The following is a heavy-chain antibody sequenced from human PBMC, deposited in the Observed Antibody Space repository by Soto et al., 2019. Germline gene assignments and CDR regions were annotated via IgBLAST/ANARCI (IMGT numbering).Heavy chain of an antibody. CDR2: IYYRGNT. Sequence: PSETLSLTCSVFGGPMSPYYWSWIRQSPGKGLEWIANIYYRGNTNYNPSLESRVTISIDTSKNQFSLKLNSLTAADTAVYYCARHSKKTGDFDYYYGMDVWGKGTTVTVSS. CDR1: GGPMSPYY. D-gene: IGHD7-27*01. J-gene: IGHJ6*04. V-gene: IGHV4-59*08. CDR3: ARHSKKTGDFDYYYGMDV.